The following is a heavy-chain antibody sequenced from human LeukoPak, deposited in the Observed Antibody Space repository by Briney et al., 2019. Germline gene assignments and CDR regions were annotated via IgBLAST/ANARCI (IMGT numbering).Heavy chain of an antibody. D-gene: IGHD3-22*01. CDR1: GGSISSSRYY. J-gene: IGHJ4*02. V-gene: IGHV4-39*01. CDR2: IYYSGST. Sequence: SETLSLTCTVSGGSISSSRYYWGWIRQPPGKGLEWIGSIYYSGSTYYNPSLKSRVTISVDTSKNQFSLKLSSVTAADTAVYYCARRAAMYYYDSSGYSDYWGQGTLVTVSS. CDR3: ARRAAMYYYDSSGYSDY.